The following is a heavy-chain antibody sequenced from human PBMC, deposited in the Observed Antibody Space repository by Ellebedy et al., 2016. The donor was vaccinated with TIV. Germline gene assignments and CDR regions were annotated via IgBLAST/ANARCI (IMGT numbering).Heavy chain of an antibody. D-gene: IGHD3-10*01. Sequence: GESLKISCKGSGYSFTSYWIGWVRQMPGKGLEWMGIIYPGDSDTRYSPSFQGQVTISADKSISTAYLQWSSLKASDTAMYYCATSITMVRGPRRKDTPYNWFDPWGQGTLVTVSS. J-gene: IGHJ5*02. CDR2: IYPGDSDT. CDR1: GYSFTSYW. V-gene: IGHV5-51*01. CDR3: ATSITMVRGPRRKDTPYNWFDP.